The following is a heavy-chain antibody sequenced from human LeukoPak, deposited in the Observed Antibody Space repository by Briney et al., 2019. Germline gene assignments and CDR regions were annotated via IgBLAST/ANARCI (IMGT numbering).Heavy chain of an antibody. CDR1: GFTFGSYS. CDR2: ISSSSSYI. J-gene: IGHJ4*02. V-gene: IGHV3-21*01. Sequence: KPGGSLRLSCAASGFTFGSYSMNWVRQAPGKGLEWVSSISSSSSYIYYADSVKGRFTISRDNAKNSLYLQMNSLRAEDTAVYYCAREGAYYGSGSYSYWGQGTLVTVSS. D-gene: IGHD3-10*01. CDR3: AREGAYYGSGSYSY.